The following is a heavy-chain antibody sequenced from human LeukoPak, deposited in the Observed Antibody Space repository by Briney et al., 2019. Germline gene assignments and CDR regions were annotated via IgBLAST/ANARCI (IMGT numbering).Heavy chain of an antibody. V-gene: IGHV3-64*01. CDR3: ARVAHYYDSSGPFDY. CDR2: ISSNGGST. D-gene: IGHD3-22*01. J-gene: IGHJ4*02. CDR1: GFTFSNYA. Sequence: PGGSLRLSCAASGFTFSNYAMHWVRQAPGKGLEYVSAISSNGGSTYYANSVKGRFTISRDNSKNTLYLQMGSLRAEDMAVYYCARVAHYYDSSGPFDYWGQGTLVTVSS.